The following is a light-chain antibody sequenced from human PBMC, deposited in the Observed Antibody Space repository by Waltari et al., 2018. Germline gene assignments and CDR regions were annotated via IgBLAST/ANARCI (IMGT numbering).Light chain of an antibody. CDR1: QSIAGN. V-gene: IGKV3-15*01. J-gene: IGKJ2*02. CDR2: GAS. CDR3: EQYSNWPGT. Sequence: EIVMTQSPATLSVSPGERATLSCSASQSIAGNLAWYQQKPGHPPRLLIYGASTRATGFPARFSGSGSGTEFTLTISSLQSEDFAVYYCEQYSNWPGTFGQGTKLEIK.